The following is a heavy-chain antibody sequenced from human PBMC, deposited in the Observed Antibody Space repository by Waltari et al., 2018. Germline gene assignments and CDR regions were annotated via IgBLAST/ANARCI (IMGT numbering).Heavy chain of an antibody. V-gene: IGHV3-23*04. CDR3: TKEGKLEDY. D-gene: IGHD1-1*01. CDR1: GFTIGNLS. Sequence: QVVGSGGGLVPPGGSLMLRWGVPGFTIGNLSIGWVRQAPGKGLEWVSLISGDGGSTYYADSVKGRFTISRDNSKNTLNLQMHSLRAEDTALYYCTKEGKLEDYWGQGTLVTVSS. J-gene: IGHJ4*02. CDR2: ISGDGGST.